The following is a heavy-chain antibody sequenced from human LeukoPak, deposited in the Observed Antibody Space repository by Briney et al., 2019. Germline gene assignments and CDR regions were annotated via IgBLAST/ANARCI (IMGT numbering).Heavy chain of an antibody. D-gene: IGHD3-9*01. CDR1: GYTFTSYY. CDR3: ASGRTRNYDILTGSPLGY. J-gene: IGHJ4*02. V-gene: IGHV1-46*01. CDR2: INPSGGST. Sequence: ASVKVSCKVSGYTFTSYYMHWVRQAPGQGLEWMGIINPSGGSTSYAQKFQGRVTMTRDTSTSTVYMELSSLRSEDTAVYYCASGRTRNYDILTGSPLGYWGQGTLVTVSS.